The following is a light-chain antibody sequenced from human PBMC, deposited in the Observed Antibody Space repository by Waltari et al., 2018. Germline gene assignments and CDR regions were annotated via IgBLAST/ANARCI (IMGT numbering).Light chain of an antibody. CDR3: QQRSHWL. CDR1: DTTNNA. CDR2: DAS. V-gene: IGKV3-11*01. J-gene: IGKJ4*01. Sequence: EIVLTQSPATLSLSPGERATLSCRASDTTNNALAWYQQKPGQAPRLLIYDASNRATRIPARFSGSGSGTDFTLTISSLEPEDFAVYYCQQRSHWLFGGGTKVEIK.